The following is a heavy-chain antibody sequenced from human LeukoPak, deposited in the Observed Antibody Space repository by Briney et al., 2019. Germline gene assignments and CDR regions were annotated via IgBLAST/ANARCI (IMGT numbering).Heavy chain of an antibody. Sequence: GGSLRLSCAASGFTFSSYAMSWVRQAPGKGLEWVSGISGNGGSTYYADTVKGRFTISRDNSKKTLYLQMNSLRAEDTAMYYCAKGGSLNYDILTGPPYWGQGTLVTVSS. V-gene: IGHV3-23*01. CDR1: GFTFSSYA. J-gene: IGHJ4*02. D-gene: IGHD3-9*01. CDR3: AKGGSLNYDILTGPPY. CDR2: ISGNGGST.